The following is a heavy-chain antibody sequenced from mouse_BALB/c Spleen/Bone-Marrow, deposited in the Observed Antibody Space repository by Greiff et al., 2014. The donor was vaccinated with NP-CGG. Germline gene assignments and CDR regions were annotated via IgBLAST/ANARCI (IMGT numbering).Heavy chain of an antibody. J-gene: IGHJ3*01. V-gene: IGHV14-3*02. CDR3: ASYYYGSSSFAY. CDR1: GFNIKDTY. CDR2: IDPANGNT. Sequence: VHVKQSRAELVKPGASVKLSCTASGFNIKDTYMHWVKQRPEQGLEWIGRIDPANGNTKYDPKFQGKATITADTSSNTAYLQLSSLTSEDTAVYYCASYYYGSSSFAYWGQGTLVTVSA. D-gene: IGHD1-1*01.